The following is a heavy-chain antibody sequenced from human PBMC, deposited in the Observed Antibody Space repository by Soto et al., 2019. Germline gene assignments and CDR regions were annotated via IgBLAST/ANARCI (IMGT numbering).Heavy chain of an antibody. CDR3: ATQSYSNSGAYYYYAMDV. D-gene: IGHD4-4*01. Sequence: ASETLSLTCAVSGGSISSGGYSWSWIRQPPGKGLEWIGYIYQSGSTYYNPSLKSRVTISVDRSRNQFSLKLSPVTAADTAVYFCATQSYSNSGAYYYYAMDVWGQGTTVTVSS. J-gene: IGHJ6*02. CDR2: IYQSGST. CDR1: GGSISSGGYS. V-gene: IGHV4-30-2*01.